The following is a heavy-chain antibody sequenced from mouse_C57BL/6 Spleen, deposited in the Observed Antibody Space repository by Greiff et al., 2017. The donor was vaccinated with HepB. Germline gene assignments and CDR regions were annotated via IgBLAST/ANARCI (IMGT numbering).Heavy chain of an antibody. CDR1: GFTFTDYY. D-gene: IGHD1-1*01. CDR2: IRNKANGYTT. Sequence: EVHLVESGGGLVQPGGSLSLSCAASGFTFTDYYMSWVRQPPGKALEWLGFIRNKANGYTTEYSASVKGRFTISRDNSQSILYLQMNALRAEDSATYYCARWDGSSYDYWGQGTTLTVSS. CDR3: ARWDGSSYDY. J-gene: IGHJ2*01. V-gene: IGHV7-3*01.